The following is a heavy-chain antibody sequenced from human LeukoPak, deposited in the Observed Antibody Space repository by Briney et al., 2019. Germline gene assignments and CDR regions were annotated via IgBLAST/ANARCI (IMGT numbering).Heavy chain of an antibody. Sequence: GGSLRLSCAASGFTFSDYYMSWIRQAPGKGLEWVGFIRSKAYGGTTEYAASVKGRFTISRDDSKNIAYLQMNSLKTEDTAVYFCTGHCSGASCYLVYWGQGTLVTVSS. V-gene: IGHV3-49*03. CDR2: IRSKAYGGTT. CDR1: GFTFSDYY. J-gene: IGHJ4*02. D-gene: IGHD2-15*01. CDR3: TGHCSGASCYLVY.